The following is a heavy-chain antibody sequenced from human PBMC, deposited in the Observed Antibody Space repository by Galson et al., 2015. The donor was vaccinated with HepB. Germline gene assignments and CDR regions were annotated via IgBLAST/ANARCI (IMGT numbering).Heavy chain of an antibody. J-gene: IGHJ4*02. Sequence: PPGKGLEWIGSIYYSGITYYSPSFGSRVTLSIDTSKNQFSLKLTSVNAADTAVYYCVRRRYSGGYYHFDYWSQGTLVTVSS. D-gene: IGHD3-22*01. V-gene: IGHV4-39*01. CDR2: IYYSGIT. CDR3: VRRRYSGGYYHFDY.